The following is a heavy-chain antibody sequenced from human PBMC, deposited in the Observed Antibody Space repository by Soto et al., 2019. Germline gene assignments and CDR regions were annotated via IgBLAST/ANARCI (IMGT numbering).Heavy chain of an antibody. Sequence: ASVKVSCKASGYTFTSYGISWVRQAPGQGLEWMGWISAYNGNTSYAQKLQGRVTMTTDTSTSTAYMELRSLRSDDTAVYYCARKRGYSGYDPDFDYWGQGTLVTVSS. J-gene: IGHJ4*02. CDR3: ARKRGYSGYDPDFDY. V-gene: IGHV1-18*04. D-gene: IGHD5-12*01. CDR1: GYTFTSYG. CDR2: ISAYNGNT.